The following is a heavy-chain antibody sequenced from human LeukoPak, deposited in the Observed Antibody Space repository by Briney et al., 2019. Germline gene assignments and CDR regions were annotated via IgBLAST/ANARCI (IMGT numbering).Heavy chain of an antibody. Sequence: SETLSPTCTVSGGSISSSSYYWGWIRQPPGKGLEWIGSIYYSGSTYYNPSLKSRVTISVDRSKNQFSLKLSSVTAADTAVYYCARGWVIYSADAFDIWGQGTMVTVSS. CDR3: ARGWVIYSADAFDI. V-gene: IGHV4-39*07. J-gene: IGHJ3*02. CDR1: GGSISSSSYY. CDR2: IYYSGST. D-gene: IGHD2-21*01.